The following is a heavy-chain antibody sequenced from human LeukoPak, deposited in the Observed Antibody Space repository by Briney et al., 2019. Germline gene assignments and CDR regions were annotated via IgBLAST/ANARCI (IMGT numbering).Heavy chain of an antibody. Sequence: SEALSLTCTVSGGSISSYYWSWIRQPPGKGLEWIGYIYYSGSTNYNPSLKSRVTISVDTSKNQFSLKLSSVTAADTAVYYCAADDFWSGYSNGPFDYWGQGTLVTVSS. CDR1: GGSISSYY. D-gene: IGHD3-3*01. J-gene: IGHJ4*02. CDR2: IYYSGST. V-gene: IGHV4-59*01. CDR3: AADDFWSGYSNGPFDY.